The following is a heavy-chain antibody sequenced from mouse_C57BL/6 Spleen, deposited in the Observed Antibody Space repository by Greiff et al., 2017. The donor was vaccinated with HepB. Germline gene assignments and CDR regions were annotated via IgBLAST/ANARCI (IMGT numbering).Heavy chain of an antibody. Sequence: EVQLQQSGPELVKPGASVKIPCKASGYTFTDYNMDWVKQSHGKSLEWIGEINPNNGGTIYNQKFKGKATLTVDKSSSTAYMELRSLTSEDTAVYYCARYDAMDYWGQGTSVTVSS. CDR2: INPNNGGT. CDR3: ARYDAMDY. J-gene: IGHJ4*01. CDR1: GYTFTDYN. V-gene: IGHV1-18*01.